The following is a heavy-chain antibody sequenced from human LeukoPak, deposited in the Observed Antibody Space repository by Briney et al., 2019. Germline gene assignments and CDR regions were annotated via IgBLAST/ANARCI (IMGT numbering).Heavy chain of an antibody. Sequence: SETLSLTCAVYGGSFSGYYWSRIRQPPGKGLEWIGEINHSGSTNYNPSLKSRVTISVDTSKNQFSLQLRSVTAADTAVYYCVIGVGWQPDYWGQGALVTVSS. V-gene: IGHV4-34*01. CDR3: VIGVGWQPDY. CDR1: GGSFSGYY. J-gene: IGHJ4*02. D-gene: IGHD2-15*01. CDR2: INHSGST.